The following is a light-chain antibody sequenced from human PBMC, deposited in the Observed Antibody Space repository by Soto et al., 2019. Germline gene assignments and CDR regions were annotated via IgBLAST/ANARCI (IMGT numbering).Light chain of an antibody. V-gene: IGLV2-14*01. CDR2: DVN. CDR1: SSDVGGYDY. J-gene: IGLJ2*01. CDR3: SSYTSSTNVV. Sequence: QSALTQPASVSGSPGQSITISCTGTSSDVGGYDYVSWYQQHPGKVPKLMIYDVNNRPSGVSNRFSGSKSGNTASLTISGLPAEDEAYYYCSSYTSSTNVVFGGGTKLTVL.